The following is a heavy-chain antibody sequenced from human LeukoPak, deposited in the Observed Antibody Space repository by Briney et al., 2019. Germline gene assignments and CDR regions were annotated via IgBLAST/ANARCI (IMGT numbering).Heavy chain of an antibody. CDR2: IKEDGSEK. CDR3: AKYFRADSGNYYRSFDY. D-gene: IGHD1-26*01. CDR1: GFTFSDNW. Sequence: PGGSLRLSCAVSGFTFSDNWMSWVRQAPGKGLEWVANIKEDGSEKNYVDSVKGRFTISRDNAKNSLYLQMNSLRAEDTAVYYCAKYFRADSGNYYRSFDYWGREAWSPSPQ. V-gene: IGHV3-7*05. J-gene: IGHJ4*02.